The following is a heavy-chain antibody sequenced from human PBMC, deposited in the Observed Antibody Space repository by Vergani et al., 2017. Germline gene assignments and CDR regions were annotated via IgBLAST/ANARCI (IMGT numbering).Heavy chain of an antibody. J-gene: IGHJ3*02. CDR2: INPSGGST. D-gene: IGHD3-22*01. V-gene: IGHV1-46*01. CDR1: GYTFTSYY. Sequence: QVQLVQSGAEVKKPGASVKVSCKASGYTFTSYYMHWVRQAPGQGLEWMGIINPSGGSTSYAQKFQGRVTMTRDTSTSTAYMELRSLRSDDTAVYYCARDGSGYYYVNAFDIWGQGTMVTVSS. CDR3: ARDGSGYYYVNAFDI.